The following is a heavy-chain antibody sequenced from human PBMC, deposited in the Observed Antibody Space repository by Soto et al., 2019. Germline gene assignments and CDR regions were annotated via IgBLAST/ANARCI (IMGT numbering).Heavy chain of an antibody. CDR3: AKDTYYYDRSGYYTYDY. CDR1: GFTFSSYG. J-gene: IGHJ4*02. CDR2: ISYDGSNK. V-gene: IGHV3-30*18. D-gene: IGHD3-22*01. Sequence: GGSLRLSCAASGFTFSSYGVHWVRQAPGKGLEWVAVISYDGSNKHYADSVKGRFTISRDNSKNTLDLQMNSLRAEDTAVYYCAKDTYYYDRSGYYTYDYWGQGTQVTVSS.